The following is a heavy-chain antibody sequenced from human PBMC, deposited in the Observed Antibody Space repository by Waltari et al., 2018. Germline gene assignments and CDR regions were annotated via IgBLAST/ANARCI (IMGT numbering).Heavy chain of an antibody. CDR2: MSSLGAT. CDR3: ATYIGASVGTAAFDV. V-gene: IGHV4-39*01. Sequence: QLQLQESGPGLVKPSETLSLTCSVSGGPITNTKHYWGWIRQPPGQGLEWIGTMSSLGATYSSPSLKSRVTISRDTSTNQLSLKLGSVTAADTAMYYCATYIGASVGTAAFDVWGQGTMVTVSS. J-gene: IGHJ3*01. CDR1: GGPITNTKHY. D-gene: IGHD5-12*01.